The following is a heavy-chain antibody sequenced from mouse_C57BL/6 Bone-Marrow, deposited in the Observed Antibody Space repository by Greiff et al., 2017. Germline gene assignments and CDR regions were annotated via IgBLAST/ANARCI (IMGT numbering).Heavy chain of an antibody. V-gene: IGHV5-4*01. CDR3: AREGISGPDY. D-gene: IGHD3-2*02. CDR1: GFTFSSYA. J-gene: IGHJ2*01. Sequence: EVKLVESGGGLVKPGGSLKLSCAASGFTFSSYAMSWVRQTPEKRLEWVATISDGGSYTYYPDNVKGRFTISRDNANNNLYMQMIHLKSEDTAMDYCAREGISGPDYWGQGTTLTVSS. CDR2: ISDGGSYT.